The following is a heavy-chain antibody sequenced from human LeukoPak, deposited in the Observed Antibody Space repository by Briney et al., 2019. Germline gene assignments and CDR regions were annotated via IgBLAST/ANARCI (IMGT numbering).Heavy chain of an antibody. J-gene: IGHJ4*02. CDR2: VGSGGSVM. Sequence: GGSLRLSCTASGFTFSAYSMQWVRQAPGKGLEYISYVGSGGSVMYYADSVKGRFTISRDNAKKSVYLQMNSLRDEDTAIYYCVRAPDGGYDYWGQGALVTVSS. D-gene: IGHD1-26*01. CDR3: VRAPDGGYDY. V-gene: IGHV3-48*02. CDR1: GFTFSAYS.